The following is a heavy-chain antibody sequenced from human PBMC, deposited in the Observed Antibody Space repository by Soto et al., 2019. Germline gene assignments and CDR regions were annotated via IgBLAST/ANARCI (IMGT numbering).Heavy chain of an antibody. Sequence: QVQLVESGGGVVQPGRSLRLSCAASGFTFSSYAMHWVRQAPGKGLEWVAVISYDGSNKYYADSVKGRFTISRDNSKNTLYLQMNSLRAEDTAVYYCARWPDWGYQVDYWGQGTLVTVSS. V-gene: IGHV3-30-3*01. CDR2: ISYDGSNK. J-gene: IGHJ4*02. D-gene: IGHD7-27*01. CDR1: GFTFSSYA. CDR3: ARWPDWGYQVDY.